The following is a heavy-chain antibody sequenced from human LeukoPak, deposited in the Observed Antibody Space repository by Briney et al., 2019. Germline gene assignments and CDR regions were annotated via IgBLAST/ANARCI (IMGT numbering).Heavy chain of an antibody. J-gene: IGHJ6*02. CDR2: IKQDGSEK. D-gene: IGHD6-19*01. CDR1: GFTFSSYA. Sequence: PGGSLRLSCAASGFTFSSYAMSWVRQAPGKGLEWVANIKQDGSEKYYVDSVKGRFTISRDNAKNSLYLQMNSLRAEDTAVYYCARDMGWYYYYGMDVWGQGTTVTVSS. V-gene: IGHV3-7*01. CDR3: ARDMGWYYYYGMDV.